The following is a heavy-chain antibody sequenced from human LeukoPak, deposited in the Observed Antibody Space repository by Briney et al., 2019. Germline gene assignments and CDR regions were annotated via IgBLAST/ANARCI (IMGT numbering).Heavy chain of an antibody. J-gene: IGHJ4*02. Sequence: ASVKVSCKASGYTFTGYYMHWVRQAPGQGLEWMGWINPNSGGTNYAQKFRGRVTMTRDTSISTAYMELSRLRSDDTAVYYCARDYLGFRLAYYDFWSGYSWGYWGQGTLVTVSS. D-gene: IGHD3-3*01. CDR2: INPNSGGT. CDR3: ARDYLGFRLAYYDFWSGYSWGY. V-gene: IGHV1-2*02. CDR1: GYTFTGYY.